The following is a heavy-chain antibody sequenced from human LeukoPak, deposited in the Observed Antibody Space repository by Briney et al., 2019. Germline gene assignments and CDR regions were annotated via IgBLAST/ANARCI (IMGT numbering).Heavy chain of an antibody. CDR3: ASGYDSSGYVDY. J-gene: IGHJ4*02. Sequence: ASVKVSCKASGYTFTSYGISWVRQAPGQGLEWMGWINPNSGGTNYAQKFQGRVTMTRDTSISTAYMELSRLRSDDTAVYYCASGYDSSGYVDYWGQGTLVTVSS. CDR1: GYTFTSYG. V-gene: IGHV1-2*02. CDR2: INPNSGGT. D-gene: IGHD3-22*01.